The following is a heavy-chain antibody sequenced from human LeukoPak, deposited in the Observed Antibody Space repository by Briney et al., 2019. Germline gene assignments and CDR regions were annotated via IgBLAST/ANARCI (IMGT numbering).Heavy chain of an antibody. CDR2: ISSSGGYT. CDR1: GFILSTYV. J-gene: IGHJ4*02. CDR3: ARRSGIAVAGAFDY. D-gene: IGHD6-19*01. Sequence: GGSLRLSCAASGFILSTYVMSWVRQAPGKGLEWVSTISSSGGYTYFADSVKGRFTISRDNSKNTLYLQMNSLRAEDTAVYYCARRSGIAVAGAFDYWGQGTLVTVSS. V-gene: IGHV3-23*01.